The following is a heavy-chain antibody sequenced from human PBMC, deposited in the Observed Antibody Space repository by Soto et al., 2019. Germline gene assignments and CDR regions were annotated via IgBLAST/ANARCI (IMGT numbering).Heavy chain of an antibody. Sequence: SETLSLTCAVSGGSISSSNWWSWVRQPPGKGLEWIGEIYHSGSTNYNPSLKSRVTISVDKSKNQFSLKLSSVTAADTAVYYCARLXGLYSSSWNYYYYYGMDVWGQGTTVTVS. V-gene: IGHV4-4*02. J-gene: IGHJ6*02. CDR2: IYHSGST. CDR1: GGSISSSNW. D-gene: IGHD6-13*01. CDR3: ARLXGLYSSSWNYYYYYGMDV.